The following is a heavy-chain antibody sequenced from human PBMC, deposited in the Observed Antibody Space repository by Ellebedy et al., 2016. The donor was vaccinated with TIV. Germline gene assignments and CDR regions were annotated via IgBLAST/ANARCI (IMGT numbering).Heavy chain of an antibody. CDR2: IWYDGSNK. D-gene: IGHD6-19*01. Sequence: GGSLRLXXAASGFTFSSYGMHWVRQAPGKGLEWVAVIWYDGSNKYYADSVKGRFTISRDNSKNTLYLQMNSLRAEDTAVYYCARDLPWLVPDYWGQGTLVTVSS. CDR3: ARDLPWLVPDY. CDR1: GFTFSSYG. V-gene: IGHV3-33*01. J-gene: IGHJ4*02.